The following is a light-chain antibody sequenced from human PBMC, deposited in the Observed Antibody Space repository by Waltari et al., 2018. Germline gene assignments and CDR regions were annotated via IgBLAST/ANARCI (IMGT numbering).Light chain of an antibody. J-gene: IGLJ3*02. CDR1: TGDVTSGHF. Sequence: QAVVTQEPSVTVSPGGTVTLTCGSSTGDVTSGHFPSWFQQKPGQAPMTLIYYTSNKHSWTPARFSGSLLGDKAALTLSGAQPEDEAEYYCLLSYSGARWVFGGGTKLTVL. V-gene: IGLV7-46*01. CDR2: YTS. CDR3: LLSYSGARWV.